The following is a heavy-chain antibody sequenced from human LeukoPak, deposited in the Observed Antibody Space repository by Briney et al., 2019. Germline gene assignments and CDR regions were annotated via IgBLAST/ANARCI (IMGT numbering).Heavy chain of an antibody. V-gene: IGHV4-4*02. CDR3: ARVHYDILTGTVNFDY. Sequence: SETLSLTCAVSGGSISSSNWWSWVRQPPGKGLEWIGEIYHSGSTNYNPSLKSRVTISVDKFKNQFSLKLSSVTAAETAVYYCARVHYDILTGTVNFDYWGQGTLVTVSS. J-gene: IGHJ4*02. CDR1: GGSISSSNW. CDR2: IYHSGST. D-gene: IGHD3-9*01.